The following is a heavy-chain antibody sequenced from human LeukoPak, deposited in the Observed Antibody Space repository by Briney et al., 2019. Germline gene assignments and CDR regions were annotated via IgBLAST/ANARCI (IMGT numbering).Heavy chain of an antibody. J-gene: IGHJ5*02. Sequence: GGSLRLSCAASGFTFTTNAMSWVRQAPGKGLEWVSAISGRTGATYYADSEKGRFTISRDNSKSTLYLQMDSLRAEDTAVYYCAKDLADPWGQGTLVTVSS. CDR3: AKDLADP. V-gene: IGHV3-23*01. CDR1: GFTFTTNA. CDR2: ISGRTGAT.